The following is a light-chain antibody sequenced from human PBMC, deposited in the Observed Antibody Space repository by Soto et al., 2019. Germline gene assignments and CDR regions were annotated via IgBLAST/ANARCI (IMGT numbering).Light chain of an antibody. J-gene: IGLJ1*01. CDR3: SSYTTSSTPYV. V-gene: IGLV2-14*01. CDR2: EVS. CDR1: SSDVGTYSY. Sequence: QSVLTQPASVSGSPGQSITISCTGTSSDVGTYSYVSWYQHHPGKAPKLIIYEVSNRPSGVSSRFSGSNSDNTASLAISGLLADDEADYYCSSYTTSSTPYVFGTGTKVTVL.